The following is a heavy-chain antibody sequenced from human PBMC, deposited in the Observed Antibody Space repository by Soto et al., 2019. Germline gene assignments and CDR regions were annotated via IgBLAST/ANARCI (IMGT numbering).Heavy chain of an antibody. D-gene: IGHD5-18*01. V-gene: IGHV3-33*01. CDR1: GFTFSSYG. Sequence: QVQLVESGGGVVQPGRSLRLSCAASGFTFSSYGMHWVRQAPGKGLEWVAVIWYDGSNKYYADSVQGRFTIARDNSKNTLYLQMNSLRSEDTAVYYCARDRVDTAMVYFDYWGQGTLVTVSS. CDR3: ARDRVDTAMVYFDY. CDR2: IWYDGSNK. J-gene: IGHJ4*02.